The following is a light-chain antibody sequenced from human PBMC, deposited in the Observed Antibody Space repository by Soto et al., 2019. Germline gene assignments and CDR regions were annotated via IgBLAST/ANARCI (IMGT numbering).Light chain of an antibody. V-gene: IGKV1-39*01. Sequence: IQITQYTSSLSASVGDRVTTTCRASQTINNYLNWYQQKPGKAPKLLIYAASSLQSGVSSRFSGRGSGTDFTLTISSLQPEDFATYYCQQSYSTPWTFCQGTKVDIK. CDR2: AAS. CDR1: QTINNY. J-gene: IGKJ1*01. CDR3: QQSYSTPWT.